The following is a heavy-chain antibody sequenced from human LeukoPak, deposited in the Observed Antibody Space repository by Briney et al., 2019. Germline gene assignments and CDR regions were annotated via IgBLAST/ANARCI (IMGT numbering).Heavy chain of an antibody. Sequence: GGSLRLSCAASGFPFSGHYMSWDRQAPGKGLEWVSVIYSGGTTYYSDSVEGRFTISRDDSRNTLYLQMNSLRAEDTAVYYCARMLISSGYYVDSWGQGTLVTVSS. CDR3: ARMLISSGYYVDS. J-gene: IGHJ4*02. V-gene: IGHV3-53*01. CDR2: IYSGGTT. D-gene: IGHD3-22*01. CDR1: GFPFSGHY.